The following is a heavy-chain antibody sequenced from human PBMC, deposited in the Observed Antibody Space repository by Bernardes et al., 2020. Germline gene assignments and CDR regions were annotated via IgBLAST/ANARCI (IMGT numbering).Heavy chain of an antibody. CDR2: TYYRSKWYN. CDR3: ARDSGEYSSSWLNWFDP. J-gene: IGHJ5*02. V-gene: IGHV6-1*01. D-gene: IGHD6-13*01. Sequence: SQTLSLTCAISGDSVSSNSAAWNWIRQSPSRGLEWLGRTYYRSKWYNDYAVSVKSRITINPDTSKNQFSLQLNSVTPEDTAVYYCARDSGEYSSSWLNWFDPWGQGTLVTVSS. CDR1: GDSVSSNSAA.